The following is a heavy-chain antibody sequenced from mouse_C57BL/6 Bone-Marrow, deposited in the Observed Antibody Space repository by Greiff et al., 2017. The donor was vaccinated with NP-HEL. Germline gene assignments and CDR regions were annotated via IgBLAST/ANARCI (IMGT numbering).Heavy chain of an antibody. CDR2: IYPGNSDT. CDR3: TRINGSSPWFAY. J-gene: IGHJ3*01. Sequence: EVQLQQSGTVLARPGASVKMSCKTSGYTFTSYWMHWVKQRPGQGLEWIGAIYPGNSDTSYNQKFKGKAKLTAVTSASTAYMELSSLTNEDSAVYSCTRINGSSPWFAYWGQGTLVTVSA. D-gene: IGHD1-1*01. CDR1: GYTFTSYW. V-gene: IGHV1-5*01.